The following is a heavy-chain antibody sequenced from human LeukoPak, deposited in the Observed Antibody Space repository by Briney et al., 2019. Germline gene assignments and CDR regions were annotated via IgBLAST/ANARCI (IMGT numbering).Heavy chain of an antibody. CDR2: INHSGST. Sequence: SETLSLTCAVYGGSFSGYYWSWIRQPPGKGLEWIGEINHSGSTNYNPSLKSRVTISVDTSKNQFSLKLSSVTAADTAVYYCSGYDCSGGSCYRYYFYGMDVWGQGTTVTVSS. CDR3: SGYDCSGGSCYRYYFYGMDV. V-gene: IGHV4-34*01. D-gene: IGHD2-15*01. CDR1: GGSFSGYY. J-gene: IGHJ6*02.